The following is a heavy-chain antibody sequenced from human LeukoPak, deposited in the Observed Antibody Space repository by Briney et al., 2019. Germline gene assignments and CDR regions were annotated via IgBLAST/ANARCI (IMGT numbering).Heavy chain of an antibody. Sequence: GESLKISCKGSGYSFTSYWIGWVRQMPGKGLEWMGIIYPGDSDTRCSPSFQGQVTISADKSISTAYLQWSSLKASDTAMYYCARPYCSSSTCSQSGDYWGQGTLVTVSS. J-gene: IGHJ4*02. V-gene: IGHV5-51*01. CDR2: IYPGDSDT. D-gene: IGHD2-2*01. CDR3: ARPYCSSSTCSQSGDY. CDR1: GYSFTSYW.